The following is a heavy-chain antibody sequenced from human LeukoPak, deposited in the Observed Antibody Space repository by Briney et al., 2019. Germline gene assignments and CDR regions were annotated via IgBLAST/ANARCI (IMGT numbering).Heavy chain of an antibody. CDR3: ARVKQQLVRLLGRDTTYYYYYYMDV. D-gene: IGHD6-13*01. CDR2: ISSRSSYI. Sequence: GGSLRLSCAASGFTFSTYTMNWVRQAPGKGLEWVSSISSRSSYIYYADSVKGRFTISRDNAKNSLYLQMNSLRAEDTAVYYCARVKQQLVRLLGRDTTYYYYYYMDVWGKGTTVTVSS. J-gene: IGHJ6*03. CDR1: GFTFSTYT. V-gene: IGHV3-21*01.